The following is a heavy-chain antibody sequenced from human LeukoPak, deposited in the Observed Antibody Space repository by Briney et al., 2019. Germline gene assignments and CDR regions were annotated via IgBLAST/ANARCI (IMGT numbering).Heavy chain of an antibody. CDR3: TRYKRGYSYGYFDY. CDR1: GFTFGDYA. CDR2: IRSKAYGGTT. Sequence: GSLRLSCTASGFTFGDYAMSWVRQAPGKGLEWVGFIRSKAYGGTTEYAASVKGRFTISRDDSKSIAYLQMNSLKTEDTAVYYCTRYKRGYSYGYFDYWGQGTLVTVSS. V-gene: IGHV3-49*04. J-gene: IGHJ4*02. D-gene: IGHD5-18*01.